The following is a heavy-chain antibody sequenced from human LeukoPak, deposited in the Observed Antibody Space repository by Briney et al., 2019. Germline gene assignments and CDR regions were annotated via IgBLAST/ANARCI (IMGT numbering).Heavy chain of an antibody. Sequence: PGGSLRLSCAASGFTFSNYAMTWLRQAPGKGLECVSGINGGGDNAYYTNYVKGRFTISRDNSKNTLYLQMNSLRAEDTAVYYGAKPNGYFDSWGQETLVTVPS. CDR2: INGGGDNA. J-gene: IGHJ4*02. CDR1: GFTFSNYA. CDR3: AKPNGYFDS. V-gene: IGHV3-23*01.